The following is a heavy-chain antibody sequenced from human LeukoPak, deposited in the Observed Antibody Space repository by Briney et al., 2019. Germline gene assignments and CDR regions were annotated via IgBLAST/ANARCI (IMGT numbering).Heavy chain of an antibody. CDR3: ARVRDSSRLFDP. D-gene: IGHD6-13*01. J-gene: IGHJ5*02. CDR2: INPNSGGT. V-gene: IGHV1-2*02. Sequence: ASVKVSCKASGYSFTGYYIHWVRQAPGQGLEWMGWINPNSGGTNYAQKFQGRVTMTRDTSISTAYMELSRLRSDDTAVYYCARVRDSSRLFDPWGQGTLVTVSS. CDR1: GYSFTGYY.